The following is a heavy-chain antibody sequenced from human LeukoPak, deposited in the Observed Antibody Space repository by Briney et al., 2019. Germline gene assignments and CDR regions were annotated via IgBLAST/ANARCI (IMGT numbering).Heavy chain of an antibody. CDR2: ISSSSYI. V-gene: IGHV3-21*01. CDR3: AREYYDSSGYSL. CDR1: GFTFSGYS. Sequence: NSGGSLRLSCAASGFTFSGYSMNWVRQAPGKGLEWVSSISSSSYIYYADSVKGRFTISRDNAKNSLYLQMNSLRAEDTAVYYCAREYYDSSGYSLWGQGTLVTVSS. J-gene: IGHJ4*02. D-gene: IGHD3-22*01.